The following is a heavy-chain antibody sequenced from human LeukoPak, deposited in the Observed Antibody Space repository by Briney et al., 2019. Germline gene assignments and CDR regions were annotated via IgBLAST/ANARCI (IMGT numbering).Heavy chain of an antibody. CDR3: ARNYGGNSAG. CDR2: IKQDGSEK. Sequence: GGSLRLSCAASGFTFSSFWMSWVRLAPGRGLEWVANIKQDGSEKYYVDSVKGRFTISRDNAKNSLYLQMNSLRDEDTAVYYCARNYGGNSAGWGQGTLVTVSS. V-gene: IGHV3-7*04. CDR1: GFTFSSFW. J-gene: IGHJ4*02. D-gene: IGHD4-23*01.